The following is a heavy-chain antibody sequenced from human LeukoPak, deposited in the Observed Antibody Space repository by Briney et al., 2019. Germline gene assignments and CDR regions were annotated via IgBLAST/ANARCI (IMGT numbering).Heavy chain of an antibody. CDR3: ASHIAAAAHFDY. Sequence: GGSLRLSRAASGFTFSSNTMSWVRQAPGKGLEWVSAISGSGGSTYYADSVKGRFTISRDNSKNTLYLQMNSLRAEDTAVYYCASHIAAAAHFDYWGQGTLVTVSS. CDR2: ISGSGGST. J-gene: IGHJ4*02. CDR1: GFTFSSNT. V-gene: IGHV3-23*01. D-gene: IGHD6-13*01.